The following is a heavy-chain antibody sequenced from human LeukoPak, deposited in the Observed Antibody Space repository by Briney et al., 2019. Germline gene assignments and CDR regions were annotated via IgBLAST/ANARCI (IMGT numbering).Heavy chain of an antibody. CDR2: IYPGDSNT. D-gene: IGHD2-15*01. CDR3: AKNAYCSGSDCFSPVDY. Sequence: GESLKISCKGSGYSFTSYWIGWVRQMPGKGLEWMGIIYPGDSNTKYSPSFQGQVTISADKSISTAYLQWSSLKASDTAIHYCAKNAYCSGSDCFSPVDYWGQGTLVTVSS. V-gene: IGHV5-51*01. CDR1: GYSFTSYW. J-gene: IGHJ4*02.